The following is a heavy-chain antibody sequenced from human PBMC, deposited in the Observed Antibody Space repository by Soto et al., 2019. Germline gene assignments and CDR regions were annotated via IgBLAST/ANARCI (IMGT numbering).Heavy chain of an antibody. CDR3: ACGGPAYYDFWSGYPTYYYYYYGMDV. CDR2: INAGNGNT. V-gene: IGHV1-3*01. Sequence: ASVKVSCKASGYTFTSYAMHWVRQAPGQRLEWMGWINAGNGNTKYSQKFQGRVTITRDTSARTAYMELSSLRSEDTAVYYCACGGPAYYDFWSGYPTYYYYYYGMDVWGQGTTVTVSS. D-gene: IGHD3-3*01. CDR1: GYTFTSYA. J-gene: IGHJ6*02.